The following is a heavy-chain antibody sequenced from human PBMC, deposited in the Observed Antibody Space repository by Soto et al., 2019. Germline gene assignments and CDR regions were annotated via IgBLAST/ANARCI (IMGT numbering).Heavy chain of an antibody. Sequence: EVQLVESGGGLVQPGGSLRLSCAASGFTFSSYWMSWVRQAPGKGLEWVANIKQDGSEKYYVDSVKGRFTISRDNAKNLLYLQMNGLRAEDTAVYYCAREYCSGGSCYSGDFDYWGQGTLVTVSS. D-gene: IGHD2-15*01. CDR2: IKQDGSEK. CDR3: AREYCSGGSCYSGDFDY. V-gene: IGHV3-7*01. J-gene: IGHJ4*02. CDR1: GFTFSSYW.